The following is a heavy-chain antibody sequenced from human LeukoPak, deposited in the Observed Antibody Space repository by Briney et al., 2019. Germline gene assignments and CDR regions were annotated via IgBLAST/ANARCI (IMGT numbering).Heavy chain of an antibody. J-gene: IGHJ6*03. Sequence: ASVKVSCKASGYTFTSYDINWVRQATGQGLEWMGWMNPNSGNTGYAQKFQGRVTMTRNTPISTAYMELSSLRSEDTAVYYCARGRYSSSWYDSYYYYYMDVWGKGTTVTVSS. CDR2: MNPNSGNT. CDR3: ARGRYSSSWYDSYYYYYMDV. CDR1: GYTFTSYD. D-gene: IGHD6-13*01. V-gene: IGHV1-8*01.